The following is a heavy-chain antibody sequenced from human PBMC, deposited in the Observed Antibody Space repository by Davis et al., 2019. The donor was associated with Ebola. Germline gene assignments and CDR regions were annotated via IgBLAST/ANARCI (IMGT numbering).Heavy chain of an antibody. D-gene: IGHD4-17*01. V-gene: IGHV4-34*01. CDR2: INHSGST. CDR3: ARSVMTTVTHDWYYYYYGMDV. Sequence: MPGGSLRLSCAVYGGSFSGYYWSWIRQPPGKGLEWIGEINHSGSTNYNPSLKSRVTISVDTSKNQFSLKLSSVAAADTAVYYCARSVMTTVTHDWYYYYYGMDVWGQGTTVTVSS. J-gene: IGHJ6*02. CDR1: GGSFSGYY.